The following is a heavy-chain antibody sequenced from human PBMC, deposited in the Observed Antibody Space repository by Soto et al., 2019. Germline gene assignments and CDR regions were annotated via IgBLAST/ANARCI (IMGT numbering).Heavy chain of an antibody. CDR3: ARVNMQDGSGSHILSDDYYGMDG. V-gene: IGHV1-69*01. CDR2: IIPIFGTA. D-gene: IGHD3-10*01. Sequence: QVQLVQSGAEVKKPGSSVKVSCKASGGTFSSYAISWVRQAPGQGLEWMGGIIPIFGTANYAQKFQGRVTITADESTSTAYMELSSLRSEDTAVYYCARVNMQDGSGSHILSDDYYGMDGWCQGTTVTVSS. J-gene: IGHJ6*02. CDR1: GGTFSSYA.